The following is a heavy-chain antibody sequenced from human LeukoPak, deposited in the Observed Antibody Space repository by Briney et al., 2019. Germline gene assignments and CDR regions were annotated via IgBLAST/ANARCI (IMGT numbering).Heavy chain of an antibody. D-gene: IGHD3-9*01. Sequence: ASVKVSCKASGYTFTTYYVHWVRQAPGQGPEWMGIINPSGGSTTYAQKFRGRPTMTRDMSTSTVYMELSSLRSEDTAAYYCARGSRPVYNLLTGKRYFDYWGQGTLLTVSS. V-gene: IGHV1-46*01. CDR1: GYTFTTYY. J-gene: IGHJ4*02. CDR2: INPSGGST. CDR3: ARGSRPVYNLLTGKRYFDY.